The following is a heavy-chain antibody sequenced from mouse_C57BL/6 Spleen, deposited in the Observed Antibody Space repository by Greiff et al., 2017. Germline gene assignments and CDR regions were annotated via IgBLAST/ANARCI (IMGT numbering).Heavy chain of an antibody. CDR2: INPSSGYT. J-gene: IGHJ4*01. D-gene: IGHD2-1*01. CDR1: GYTFTSYT. CDR3: ALYYGPPSAMDY. V-gene: IGHV1-4*01. Sequence: QVQLKESGAELARPGASVKMSCKASGYTFTSYTMHWVKQRPGQGLEWIGYINPSSGYTKYNQKFKDKATLTADKSSSTAYMQLSSLTSEDSAVYYCALYYGPPSAMDYWGQGTSVTVSS.